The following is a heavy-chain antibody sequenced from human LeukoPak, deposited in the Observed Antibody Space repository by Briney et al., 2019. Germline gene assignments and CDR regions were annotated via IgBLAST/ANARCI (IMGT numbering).Heavy chain of an antibody. CDR1: GFTFSSYW. Sequence: GGSLRLSCAASGFTFSSYWMNWARQAPGKGLEWVASINHNGNVNYYVDSVKGRFTISRDNAKNSLYLQMSNLRAEDTAVYYCAREGIQLWSTHWFDPWGQGTLVTVSS. CDR2: INHNGNVN. CDR3: AREGIQLWSTHWFDP. V-gene: IGHV3-7*01. D-gene: IGHD5-18*01. J-gene: IGHJ5*02.